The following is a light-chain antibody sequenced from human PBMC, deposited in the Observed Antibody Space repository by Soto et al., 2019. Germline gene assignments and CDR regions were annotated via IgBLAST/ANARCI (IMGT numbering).Light chain of an antibody. J-gene: IGKJ1*01. Sequence: QGTRCVSPSEIVSISLVASQSVAANYLAWYQQKRGQAPRLLIYGASSRATGIPDRFSGSGSGTDFTLTISRLQPDDFATYYCQLYASYLWTFGQGTKVDIK. V-gene: IGKV3-20*01. CDR2: GAS. CDR3: QLYASYLWT. CDR1: QSVAANY.